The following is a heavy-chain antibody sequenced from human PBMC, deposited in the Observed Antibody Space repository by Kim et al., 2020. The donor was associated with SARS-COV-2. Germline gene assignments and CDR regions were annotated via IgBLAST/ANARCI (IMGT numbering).Heavy chain of an antibody. Sequence: ASVKVSCKAPGYTFTSYAMNWVRQAPGQGLEWMGWINTNTGNPTYAQGFTGRFVFSLDTSVSTAYLQISSLKAEDTAVYYCAREGVGAKGEGLFQHWGQGTLVTVSS. CDR3: AREGVGAKGEGLFQH. J-gene: IGHJ1*01. CDR2: INTNTGNP. CDR1: GYTFTSYA. D-gene: IGHD1-26*01. V-gene: IGHV7-4-1*02.